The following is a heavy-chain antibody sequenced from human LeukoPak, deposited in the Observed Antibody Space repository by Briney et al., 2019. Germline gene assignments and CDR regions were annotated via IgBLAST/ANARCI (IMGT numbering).Heavy chain of an antibody. CDR2: IYSDGRT. Sequence: GGSLRLSCAASGFTVSSNYMSWVRQAPGKGLEWVSVIYSDGRTYYADSVKGRFTISRDNSKNTLYLETNSLRAEDTAVYYCAKDSSSWYEDPTPFDYWGQGTLVTVSS. J-gene: IGHJ4*02. V-gene: IGHV3-53*01. CDR1: GFTVSSNY. CDR3: AKDSSSWYEDPTPFDY. D-gene: IGHD6-13*01.